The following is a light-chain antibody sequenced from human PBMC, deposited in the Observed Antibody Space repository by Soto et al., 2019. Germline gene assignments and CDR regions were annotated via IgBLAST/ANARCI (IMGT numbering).Light chain of an antibody. CDR1: TSDVGSYNY. J-gene: IGLJ1*01. CDR2: EVT. V-gene: IGLV2-14*01. CDR3: SSYRSSSTYV. Sequence: QSALTQPASVSGSPGQSITISCTGTTSDVGSYNYVSWHQQLPGQAPKLMIYEVTYRASGVPDRFSASKSGNTASLTISGLKAGDEADYYCSSYRSSSTYVFGTGTKLTVL.